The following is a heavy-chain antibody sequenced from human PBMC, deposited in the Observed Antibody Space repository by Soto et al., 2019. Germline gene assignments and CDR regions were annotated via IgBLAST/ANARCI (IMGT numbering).Heavy chain of an antibody. CDR1: GFTFSMFS. CDR2: ISSNGDST. Sequence: GGSLRLSCSASGFTFSMFSMHWVRQAPGKGLEYVSGISSNGDSTYYADSVKGRFTISRDNSKNTLYLQMNSLRAVDTAVYYCVHPRSTVQIPPTWGQGTLVTVSS. V-gene: IGHV3-64D*06. J-gene: IGHJ5*02. D-gene: IGHD4-17*01. CDR3: VHPRSTVQIPPT.